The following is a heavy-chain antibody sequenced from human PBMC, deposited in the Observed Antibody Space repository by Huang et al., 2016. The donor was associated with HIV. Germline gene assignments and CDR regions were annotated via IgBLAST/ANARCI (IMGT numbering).Heavy chain of an antibody. CDR1: GGTFSSYA. CDR2: IIPICGTA. J-gene: IGHJ4*02. CDR3: ARARGYYDSSVSYYFDY. D-gene: IGHD3-22*01. Sequence: QVQLVQSGAEVKKPGSSVKVSCTASGGTFSSYAISWVRPAPGQGLEWMGVIIPICGTANDAQKFQGRVTITADESTSTADMELSSLRSEDTAVYYCARARGYYDSSVSYYFDYWGQGTLVTVSS. V-gene: IGHV1-69*13.